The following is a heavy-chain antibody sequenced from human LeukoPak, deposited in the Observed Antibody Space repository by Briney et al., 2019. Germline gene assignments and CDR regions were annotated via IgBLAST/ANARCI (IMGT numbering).Heavy chain of an antibody. CDR1: GFSLSTSGMC. CDR3: AQTPRSIGQDAFDI. D-gene: IGHD2/OR15-2a*01. V-gene: IGHV2-70*11. Sequence: SGPALVKPTQTLTLTCTFSGFSLSTSGMCVSWIRQPPGKALEWLARIDWDDDKYYSTSLKTRLTISKDTSKNQVVLTMTNMDPVDTATYYCAQTPRSIGQDAFDIWGQGTMVTVSS. CDR2: IDWDDDK. J-gene: IGHJ3*02.